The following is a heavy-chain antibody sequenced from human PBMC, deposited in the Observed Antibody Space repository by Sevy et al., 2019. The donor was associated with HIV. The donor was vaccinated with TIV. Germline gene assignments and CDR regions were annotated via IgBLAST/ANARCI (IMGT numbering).Heavy chain of an antibody. CDR3: AREGPQYSSGWYDY. CDR2: IYTSGST. D-gene: IGHD6-19*01. J-gene: IGHJ4*02. V-gene: IGHV4-4*07. CDR1: GGSISSYY. Sequence: SETLSLTCTVSGGSISSYYWSWIRQPAGKGLEWIGRIYTSGSTNYNPSLKSRVTMSVETSKNQFSLKLSSVTAADTAVYYCAREGPQYSSGWYDYWGQGTLVTVSS.